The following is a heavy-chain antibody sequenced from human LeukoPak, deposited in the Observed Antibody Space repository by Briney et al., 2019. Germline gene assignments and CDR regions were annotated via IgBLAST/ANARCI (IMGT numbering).Heavy chain of an antibody. D-gene: IGHD6-19*01. Sequence: PSQTLSLTCSVSNVSINSGGYYWSWIRQDPGKGLEWIGNIYYSGSTNYNPSLKSRVTISVDTSANQFSLKLQSVTAADTAVYYCASDDLTSGWSFDDWGQGTLVTVSS. CDR3: ASDDLTSGWSFDD. CDR2: IYYSGST. CDR1: NVSINSGGYY. J-gene: IGHJ4*02. V-gene: IGHV4-31*03.